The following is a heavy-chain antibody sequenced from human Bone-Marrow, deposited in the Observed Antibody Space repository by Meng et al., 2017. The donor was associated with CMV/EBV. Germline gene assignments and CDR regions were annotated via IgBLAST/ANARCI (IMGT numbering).Heavy chain of an antibody. Sequence: GESLKISCAASGFTFSSYAMHWVRQAPGKGLEWVAVISYDGSNKYYADSVKGRFTISRDNSKNTLYLQMNSLRAEDTAVYYCARLGNNYYGMDVWGQGTTVTVSS. J-gene: IGHJ6*02. D-gene: IGHD4-23*01. CDR1: GFTFSSYA. CDR3: ARLGNNYYGMDV. CDR2: ISYDGSNK. V-gene: IGHV3-30-3*01.